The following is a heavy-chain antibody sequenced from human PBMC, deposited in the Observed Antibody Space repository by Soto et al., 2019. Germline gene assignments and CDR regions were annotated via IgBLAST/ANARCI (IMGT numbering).Heavy chain of an antibody. D-gene: IGHD2-15*01. CDR1: GGTFSSYA. CDR2: IIPIFGTA. CDR3: ARDHCSGGNCYSEEVSAFDI. V-gene: IGHV1-69*01. J-gene: IGHJ3*02. Sequence: QVQLVQSGAEVKKPGSSVKVSCKASGGTFSSYAISWVRQAPGQGLEWMGGIIPIFGTANYAQKFQGRVTITADESTSTAYMELSSLRSEDTAVYYCARDHCSGGNCYSEEVSAFDIWGQGTMVTVSS.